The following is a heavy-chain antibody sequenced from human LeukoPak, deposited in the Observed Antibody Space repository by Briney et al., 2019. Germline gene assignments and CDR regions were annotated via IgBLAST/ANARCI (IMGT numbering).Heavy chain of an antibody. D-gene: IGHD6-19*01. J-gene: IGHJ5*02. CDR1: GYTFTSYG. Sequence: GASVKVSCKASGYTFTSYGISWVRQAPGQGLEWMGWINTNTGNPTYAQGFTGRFVFSLDTSVSTAYLQISSLKAEDTAVYYCARDPPSSGWYNWFDPWGQGTLVTVSS. CDR3: ARDPPSSGWYNWFDP. CDR2: INTNTGNP. V-gene: IGHV7-4-1*02.